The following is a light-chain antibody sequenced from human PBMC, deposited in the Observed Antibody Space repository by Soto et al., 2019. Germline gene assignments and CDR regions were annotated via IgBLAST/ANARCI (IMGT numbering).Light chain of an antibody. CDR2: GNS. CDR1: SSNIGAGYD. Sequence: QSVLTQPPSVSGAPGQRVTISCTGSSSNIGAGYDVHWYQQLPGTAPKLLIYGNSNRPSGVPDRFSGSKSGTSASLAITGRQAEDEADYYGKSYHSSSYVFGTRTKVTVL. J-gene: IGLJ1*01. V-gene: IGLV1-40*01. CDR3: KSYHSSSYV.